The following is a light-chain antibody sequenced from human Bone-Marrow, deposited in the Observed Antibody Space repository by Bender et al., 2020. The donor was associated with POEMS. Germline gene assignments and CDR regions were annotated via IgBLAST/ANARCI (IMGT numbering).Light chain of an antibody. CDR2: DVS. J-gene: IGLJ3*02. Sequence: QSALTQPASVSGSPGQSITISCTGTNSDVGGYNDVSWYQQHPGKAPKLMIYDVSNRPSGVSNRFSGSKSDNTASLTISGLQAEDEADFYCCSYADNSVWVFGGGTKLTVL. CDR1: NSDVGGYND. CDR3: CSYADNSVWV. V-gene: IGLV2-23*02.